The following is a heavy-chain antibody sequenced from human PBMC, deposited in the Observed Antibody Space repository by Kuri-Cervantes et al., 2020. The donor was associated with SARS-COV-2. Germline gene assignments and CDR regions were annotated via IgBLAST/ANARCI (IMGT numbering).Heavy chain of an antibody. CDR2: IYTSGST. CDR1: GGSISSYY. D-gene: IGHD6-13*01. Sequence: SETLSLTCTVSGGSISSYYWSWIRQPAGKGLEWIGRIYTSGSTNYNPSLKSRVTISIDTSKNHFSLNLPSVTAADTAMYYCVRDGTTAGYNWFDPWGQGTQVTVSS. CDR3: VRDGTTAGYNWFDP. J-gene: IGHJ5*02. V-gene: IGHV4-4*07.